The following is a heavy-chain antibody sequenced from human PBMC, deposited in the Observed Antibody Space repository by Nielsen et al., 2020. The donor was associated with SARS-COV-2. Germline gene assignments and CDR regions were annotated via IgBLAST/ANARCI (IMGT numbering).Heavy chain of an antibody. CDR2: IYHSGST. D-gene: IGHD4-17*01. CDR3: ASALYGVFDY. Sequence: SETLSLTCTVSGYSISSGYYWGWIRQPPGKGLEWIGSIYHSGSTYYNPSLKSRVTISVDTSKNQFSLKLSSVTAADTAVYYCASALYGVFDYWGQGTLVTVSS. J-gene: IGHJ4*02. CDR1: GYSISSGYY. V-gene: IGHV4-38-2*02.